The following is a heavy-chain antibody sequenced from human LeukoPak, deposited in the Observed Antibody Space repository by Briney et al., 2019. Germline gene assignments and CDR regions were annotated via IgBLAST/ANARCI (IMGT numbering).Heavy chain of an antibody. CDR2: IYYSGST. Sequence: SETLSLTCTVSGGSISSYYWSWIRQPPGKGLEWIGYIYYSGSTNYNPSLKSRVTISVDTSKNQFSLKLCSVTAADTAVYYCARAPIAVAGNWFDPWGQGTLVTVSS. CDR3: ARAPIAVAGNWFDP. J-gene: IGHJ5*02. V-gene: IGHV4-59*01. D-gene: IGHD6-19*01. CDR1: GGSISSYY.